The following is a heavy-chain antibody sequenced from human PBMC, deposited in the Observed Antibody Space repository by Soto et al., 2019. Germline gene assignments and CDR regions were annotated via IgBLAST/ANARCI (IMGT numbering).Heavy chain of an antibody. CDR3: ARGSSAKYTGTFRWD. CDR2: ISSSSTTI. V-gene: IGHV3-48*01. CDR1: GFTFSTYN. D-gene: IGHD2-2*02. J-gene: IGHJ4*02. Sequence: GGSLRLSCAASGFTFSTYNMNWVRLAPGKGLEWVSYISSSSTTIYYADSVKGRFTISRDNAKNSLYLQMNSLRAEDTAVYYCARGSSAKYTGTFRWDWGQGTLVTVSS.